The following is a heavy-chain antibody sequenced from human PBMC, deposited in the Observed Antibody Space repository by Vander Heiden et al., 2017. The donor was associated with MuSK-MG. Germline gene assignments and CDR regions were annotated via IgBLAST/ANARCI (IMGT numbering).Heavy chain of an antibody. J-gene: IGHJ6*02. CDR1: GGSITSSY. CDR2: IYTSGST. Sequence: QVPLQESGPGLVTPSETLSLPCTVSGGSITSSYWSWIRQPAGKGLEWIGRIYTSGSTNYNPSLKSRVTMSVDTSKNQFSLKLSSVTAADTAVYYCARGCRGDCYWPYYYKMDVWGQGTTVTVSS. CDR3: ARGCRGDCYWPYYYKMDV. D-gene: IGHD2-21*02. V-gene: IGHV4-4*07.